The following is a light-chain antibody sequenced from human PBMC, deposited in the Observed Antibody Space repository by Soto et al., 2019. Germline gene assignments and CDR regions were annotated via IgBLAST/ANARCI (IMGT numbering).Light chain of an antibody. V-gene: IGKV1-39*01. CDR1: QSISGY. CDR2: AAS. CDR3: QQPFRPRS. Sequence: DIQMTQSPSSLSASVGDRVTITCRASQSISGYLNWYQQKPGKAPDLLIYAASTLQSGVPSRFSASGFGTEFTLTTPGLQPEDWPTYYCQQPFRPRSFGQGTRV. J-gene: IGKJ1*01.